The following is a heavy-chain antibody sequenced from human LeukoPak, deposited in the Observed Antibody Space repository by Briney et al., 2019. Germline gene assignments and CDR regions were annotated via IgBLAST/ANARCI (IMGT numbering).Heavy chain of an antibody. CDR1: GGSVTSTNW. J-gene: IGHJ4*02. Sequence: KPSETLYLPCDVSGGSVTSTNWWTWVRQPPGKGLEWIGEVHLDGRTNYNPSLKSRLTMSVDLSENHVSLKLTSVTAADTAVYYCAREGGFCRPLDYSGQGTLVTVSS. D-gene: IGHD3-3*01. CDR3: AREGGFCRPLDY. V-gene: IGHV4-4*02. CDR2: VHLDGRT.